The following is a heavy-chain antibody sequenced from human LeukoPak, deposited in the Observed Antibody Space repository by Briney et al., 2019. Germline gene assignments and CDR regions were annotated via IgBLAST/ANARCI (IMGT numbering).Heavy chain of an antibody. Sequence: SGGSLRLSCAASGFTFSSYAMSWVRQAPGKGLEWVSAISVSGGSTYYADSAKGRFTISRDNSKNTLYLQMNSLRAEDTAVYYCAKRGIKLWLRFPFFDYWGQGTLVTVSS. D-gene: IGHD5-12*01. CDR2: ISVSGGST. CDR3: AKRGIKLWLRFPFFDY. J-gene: IGHJ4*02. V-gene: IGHV3-23*01. CDR1: GFTFSSYA.